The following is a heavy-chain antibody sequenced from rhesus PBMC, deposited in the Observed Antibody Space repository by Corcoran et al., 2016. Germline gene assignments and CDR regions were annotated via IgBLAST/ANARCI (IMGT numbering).Heavy chain of an antibody. CDR3: ARFPKYLDWLSPFDY. V-gene: IGHV4-80*01. CDR2: LNGNGGSP. J-gene: IGHJ4*01. Sequence: QVQLQESGPGLVKPSETLSLTCAVSGGSFSSYWWSWIRQPPGKGLEWIGELNGNGGSPSSTPPLAIRVPISKAASNSQSPLKLRSVPAAGTSVYYCARFPKYLDWLSPFDYWGQGVLVTVSS. CDR1: GGSFSSYW. D-gene: IGHD3-3*01.